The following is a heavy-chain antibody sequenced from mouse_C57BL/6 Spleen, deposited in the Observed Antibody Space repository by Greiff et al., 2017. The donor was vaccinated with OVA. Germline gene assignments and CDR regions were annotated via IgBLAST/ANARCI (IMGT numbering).Heavy chain of an antibody. Sequence: QVQLQQSGAELVVPGASVKLSCKASGYTFTSYWMHWVKQRPGQGLEWIGEIDPSDSYTNYNQKFKGKSTLTVDKSSSTAYMQLSSLTSEDSAVYYCARSSNWDDYAMDYWGQGTSVTVSS. CDR1: GYTFTSYW. D-gene: IGHD4-1*01. CDR2: IDPSDSYT. V-gene: IGHV1-69*01. J-gene: IGHJ4*01. CDR3: ARSSNWDDYAMDY.